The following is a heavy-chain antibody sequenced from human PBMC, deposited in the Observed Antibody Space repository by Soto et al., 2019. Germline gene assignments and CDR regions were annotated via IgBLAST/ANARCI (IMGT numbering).Heavy chain of an antibody. CDR2: IYYSGST. J-gene: IGHJ4*02. Sequence: SETLSLTCTVSGGSINSVSYYWGWIRQPPGKGLEWIGYIYYSGSTNYNPSLKSRVTISVDTSKNQFSLKLSSVTAADTAVYYCARHYYGSGTYYSDYWGLGTLVTVSS. V-gene: IGHV4-61*01. CDR3: ARHYYGSGTYYSDY. D-gene: IGHD3-10*01. CDR1: GGSINSVSYY.